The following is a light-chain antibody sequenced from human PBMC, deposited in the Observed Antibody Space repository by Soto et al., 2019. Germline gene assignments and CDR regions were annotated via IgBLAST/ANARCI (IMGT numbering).Light chain of an antibody. CDR3: QQTYSTLDS. CDR1: QSIRTY. J-gene: IGKJ2*03. CDR2: TAS. Sequence: DIQVTQSPSSLSASVGDRITITCRASQSIRTYLNWYQQRPGKPPKLLIHTASTLQTGVPSRFSGGGSWTDFTLTISSLQPEDFAPYYCQQTYSTLDSFGQGTKLEIK. V-gene: IGKV1-39*01.